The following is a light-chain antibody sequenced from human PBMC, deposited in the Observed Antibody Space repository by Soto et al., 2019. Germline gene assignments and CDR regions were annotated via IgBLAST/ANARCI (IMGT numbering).Light chain of an antibody. CDR2: WAS. J-gene: IGKJ4*01. V-gene: IGKV4-1*01. Sequence: DIVMTQSPDSLAVSLGERATINCKSSQSVLYSSSNKNYLAWYQQKPRQPPKLLVYWASTRESGVPDRFSGSGSGTDFTLTISSLQAEDVAVYYCQQYSSTPLTFGGGTKVDIK. CDR3: QQYSSTPLT. CDR1: QSVLYSSSNKNY.